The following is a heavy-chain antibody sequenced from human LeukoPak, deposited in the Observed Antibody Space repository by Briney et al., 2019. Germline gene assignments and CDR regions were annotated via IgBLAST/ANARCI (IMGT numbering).Heavy chain of an antibody. CDR1: GGSISRHY. CDR2: IYDSGSP. V-gene: IGHV4-59*11. CDR3: ARAPGRLDREKNDFLGSYPTIEYHIDV. Sequence: SETLSLTCTVSGGSISRHYWSWIRQPPGKGLEWVGYIYDSGSPNYSPSLKSRLTLSVDTSKNQFSLKLSSVTAADTAVYFCARAPGRLDREKNDFLGSYPTIEYHIDVWGKGTTVTVSS. D-gene: IGHD3-3*01. J-gene: IGHJ6*03.